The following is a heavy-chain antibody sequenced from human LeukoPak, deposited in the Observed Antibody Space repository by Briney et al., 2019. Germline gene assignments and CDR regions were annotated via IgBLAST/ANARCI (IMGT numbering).Heavy chain of an antibody. V-gene: IGHV4-34*01. CDR2: INHSGST. Sequence: ASETLSLTCAVYGGSFSGYYWSWIRQPPGQGLEWIGEINHSGSTNYNPSLKSRVTISVDTSKNQFSLKLSSVTAADTAVYYCAREGRGLGRTLDYWGQGTLVTVSS. D-gene: IGHD1-14*01. CDR1: GGSFSGYY. J-gene: IGHJ4*02. CDR3: AREGRGLGRTLDY.